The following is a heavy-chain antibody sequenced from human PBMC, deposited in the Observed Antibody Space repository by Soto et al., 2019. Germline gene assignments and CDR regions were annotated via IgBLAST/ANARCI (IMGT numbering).Heavy chain of an antibody. Sequence: ASVKVSCKVSGYTLTELSMHWVRQAPGKGLEWMGGFDPEDGETIYAQKFQGRVTMTEDTSTDTAYMELSSLRSEDTAVYYCATADGSSWYGKYAFDIWGQGTMVTVSS. CDR3: ATADGSSWYGKYAFDI. J-gene: IGHJ3*02. V-gene: IGHV1-24*01. D-gene: IGHD6-13*01. CDR2: FDPEDGET. CDR1: GYTLTELS.